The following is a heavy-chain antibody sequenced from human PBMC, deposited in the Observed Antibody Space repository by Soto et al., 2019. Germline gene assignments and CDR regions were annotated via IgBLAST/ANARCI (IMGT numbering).Heavy chain of an antibody. V-gene: IGHV4-30-4*01. J-gene: IGHJ3*02. CDR1: GGSISSGDYY. Sequence: PSETLSLTCTVSGGSISSGDYYWSWIRQPPGKGLEWIGYIYYSGSTYYNPSLKSRVTISVDTSKNQFSLKLSSVTAADTAVYYCARDRGYSSGWYPPDAFDIWGQGTMVTVSS. CDR3: ARDRGYSSGWYPPDAFDI. CDR2: IYYSGST. D-gene: IGHD6-19*01.